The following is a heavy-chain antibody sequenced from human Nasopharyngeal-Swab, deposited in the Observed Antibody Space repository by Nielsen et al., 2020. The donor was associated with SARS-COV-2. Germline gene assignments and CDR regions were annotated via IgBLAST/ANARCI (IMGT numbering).Heavy chain of an antibody. CDR1: GFTFSDSA. J-gene: IGHJ4*02. V-gene: IGHV3-73*01. CDR2: VRSKGNNYAT. Sequence: GGSLRLSCAASGFTFSDSAIHWVRQASGKGLELVGRVRSKGNNYATAYSASVKGRFTIFRDDPTNTAYLQMNSLKTEDTAVYYCTRCGGGCYSGRDYWGQGTLVTVSS. CDR3: TRCGGGCYSGRDY. D-gene: IGHD2-15*01.